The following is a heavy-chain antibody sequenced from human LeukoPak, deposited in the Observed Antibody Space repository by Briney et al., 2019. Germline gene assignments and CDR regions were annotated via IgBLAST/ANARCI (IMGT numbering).Heavy chain of an antibody. Sequence: KAGGSLRLSCAASGFTFSSYSMNWVRQAPGKGLESVSSINSSSGYIYYADSVKGRSTISRDNAKNSLYLQMNSLRAEDTAVYYCATSPGLGYSSSLTGVDYWGQGTLVTVSS. CDR3: ATSPGLGYSSSLTGVDY. J-gene: IGHJ4*02. D-gene: IGHD6-6*01. CDR1: GFTFSSYS. CDR2: INSSSGYI. V-gene: IGHV3-21*01.